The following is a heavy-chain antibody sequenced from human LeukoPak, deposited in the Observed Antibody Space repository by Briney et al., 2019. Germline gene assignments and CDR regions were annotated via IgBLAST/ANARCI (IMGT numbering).Heavy chain of an antibody. CDR2: IYYSGST. J-gene: IGHJ4*02. D-gene: IGHD6-19*01. CDR3: ARVSSGWSTDYYFDY. Sequence: PSETLSLTCTVSGGSTSSYYWSWIRQPPGKGLEWIGYIYYSGSTNYNPSLKSRVTISVDTSKNQFSLKLSSVTAADTAVYYCARVSSGWSTDYYFDYWGQGTLVTVSS. V-gene: IGHV4-59*01. CDR1: GGSTSSYY.